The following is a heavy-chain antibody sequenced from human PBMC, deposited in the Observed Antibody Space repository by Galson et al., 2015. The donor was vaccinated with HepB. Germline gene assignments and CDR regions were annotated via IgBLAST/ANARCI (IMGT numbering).Heavy chain of an antibody. CDR1: GYTFTSDY. J-gene: IGHJ6*02. V-gene: IGHV1-46*01. Sequence: SVKVSCKASGYTFTSDYMHWVRQAPGQGLEWMGIINPSGGSTSYAQKFQGRVTMTRDTSTSTVYMELSSLRSEDTAVYYCARVGGHYGDHQAYGMDVWGQGTTVTVSS. CDR2: INPSGGST. D-gene: IGHD4-17*01. CDR3: ARVGGHYGDHQAYGMDV.